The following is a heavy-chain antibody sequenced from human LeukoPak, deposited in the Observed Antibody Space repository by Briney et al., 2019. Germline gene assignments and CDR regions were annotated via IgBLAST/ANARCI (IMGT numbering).Heavy chain of an antibody. Sequence: SETLSLTCTVSDGSITRCNYYWVRHPQTPGEDLDGVGNIYYTGIAYYNPSLQGRVTMSVDTSKNQFSLKLKSVTVADTAVYYWARLRVTTGFDYWGQGTLVTVSS. CDR2: IYYTGIA. J-gene: IGHJ4*02. V-gene: IGHV4-39*01. CDR3: ARLRVTTGFDY. D-gene: IGHD2-21*02. CDR1: DGSITRCNYY.